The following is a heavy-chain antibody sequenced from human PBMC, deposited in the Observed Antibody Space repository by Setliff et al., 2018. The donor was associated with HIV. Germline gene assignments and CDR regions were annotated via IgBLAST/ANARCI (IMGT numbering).Heavy chain of an antibody. CDR3: AGGPGTTSIDY. J-gene: IGHJ4*02. CDR2: LNHSGST. V-gene: IGHV4-34*01. D-gene: IGHD1-26*01. Sequence: SETLSLTCAVYGGSFSGYYWSWIRQPPGKGLEWIGELNHSGSTNYNMSLWSRVTISLDASRNQFSLELISVTAAATAVYYCAGGPGTTSIDYWAQGTLVTVSS. CDR1: GGSFSGYY.